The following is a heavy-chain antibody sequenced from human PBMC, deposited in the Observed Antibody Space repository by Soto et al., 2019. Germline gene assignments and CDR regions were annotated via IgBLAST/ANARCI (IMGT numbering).Heavy chain of an antibody. CDR2: MYFTGST. CDR3: ARGSGWYFH. Sequence: QVQLQESGPGLVKPSETLSLTCTVSGDSISGSSWSWIRQPPGKGLEWFAYMYFTGSTNYNPSLKTRXTXSVDTSKNQFSLKLTSVTAADTAVYYCARGSGWYFHWGQGTLVTVSS. V-gene: IGHV4-59*01. CDR1: GDSISGSS. D-gene: IGHD6-19*01. J-gene: IGHJ4*02.